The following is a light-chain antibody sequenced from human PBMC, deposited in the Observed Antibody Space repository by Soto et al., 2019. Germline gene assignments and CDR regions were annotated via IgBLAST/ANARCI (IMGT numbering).Light chain of an antibody. J-gene: IGKJ1*01. CDR1: QGIGTF. V-gene: IGKV1-27*01. CDR2: SAS. Sequence: DIQMTQSPSSLSASTGDRVTITCRASQGIGTFLAWYQQKPGKVPKLLIDSASTLQSGVTSRFSGSGSGTDFPLTISSLQPDDVATYFCQRYDSAPQTFGQGTRVEIK. CDR3: QRYDSAPQT.